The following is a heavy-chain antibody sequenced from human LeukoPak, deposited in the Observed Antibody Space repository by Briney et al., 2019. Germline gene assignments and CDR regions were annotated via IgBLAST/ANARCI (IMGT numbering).Heavy chain of an antibody. CDR2: FEPEDGER. CDR3: VTLGGGVPIAIVDY. V-gene: IGHV1-24*01. D-gene: IGHD3-16*01. J-gene: IGHJ4*02. Sequence: ASVKVSCKVSGYTLTELSLHWVRQAAGKGLEWMGGFEPEDGERVYSQTFQGRVAMTEDTSTDTAYMELSSLTSEDTAVYYCVTLGGGVPIAIVDYWGQGTLVTVSS. CDR1: GYTLTELS.